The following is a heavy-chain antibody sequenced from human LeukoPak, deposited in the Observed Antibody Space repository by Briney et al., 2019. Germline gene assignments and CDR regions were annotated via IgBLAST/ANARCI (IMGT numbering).Heavy chain of an antibody. CDR2: INPNSGGT. V-gene: IGHV1-2*02. CDR1: GYTFTGYY. Sequence: ASVKVFCKASGYTFTGYYMHWVRQAPGQGLEWMGWINPNSGGTNYAQKFQGRVTMTRDTSISTAYMELSRLRSDDTAVYYCARDQGLWFGELVDYWGQGTLVTVSS. CDR3: ARDQGLWFGELVDY. D-gene: IGHD3-10*01. J-gene: IGHJ4*02.